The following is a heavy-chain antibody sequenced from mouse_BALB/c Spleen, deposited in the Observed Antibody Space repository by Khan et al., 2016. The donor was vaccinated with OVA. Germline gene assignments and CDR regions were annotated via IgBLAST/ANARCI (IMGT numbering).Heavy chain of an antibody. D-gene: IGHD2-14*01. CDR2: INPSNGYT. CDR1: GYTFTSYT. CDR3: VRDGAYHRNDGWFAY. V-gene: IGHV1-4*01. J-gene: IGHJ3*01. Sequence: LEESGAELARPGASVKMSCKASGYTFTSYTIHWIKERPGQGLEWIGYINPSNGYTNYNQKFKDKATLTTDKSSTTAYLQLSSLTSDDYAVYNCVRDGAYHRNDGWFAYWGQGTLVTVSA.